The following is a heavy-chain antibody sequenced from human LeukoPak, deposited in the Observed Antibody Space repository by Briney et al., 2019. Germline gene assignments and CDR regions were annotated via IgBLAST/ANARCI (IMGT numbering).Heavy chain of an antibody. D-gene: IGHD2-8*01. CDR2: ISWNGGST. J-gene: IGHJ6*03. CDR3: VRESGYCTRTDCYYYMDV. Sequence: GGSLRLSCAASGFTFSSYAMSWVRQAPGKGLEWVSGISWNGGSTGYVDSVKGRFTISRDNAKNSLFLQMNSLRAEDTALYHCVRESGYCTRTDCYYYMDVWGKGTTVTVSS. V-gene: IGHV3-20*01. CDR1: GFTFSSYA.